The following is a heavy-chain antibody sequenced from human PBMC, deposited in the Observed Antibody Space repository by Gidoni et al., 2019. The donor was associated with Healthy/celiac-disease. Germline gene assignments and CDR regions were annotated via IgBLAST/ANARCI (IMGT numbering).Heavy chain of an antibody. V-gene: IGHV3-23*01. CDR3: AKVSSPITMIVVVMKAYYFDY. J-gene: IGHJ4*02. Sequence: EVQLLESGGGLVQPGGSLRLSCAASGFTFSSYAMRWVRQAPGKGLEWVSAISGSGGSTYYADSVKGRFTISRDNSKNTLYLQMNSLRAEDTAVYYCAKVSSPITMIVVVMKAYYFDYWGQGTLVTVSS. D-gene: IGHD3-22*01. CDR1: GFTFSSYA. CDR2: ISGSGGST.